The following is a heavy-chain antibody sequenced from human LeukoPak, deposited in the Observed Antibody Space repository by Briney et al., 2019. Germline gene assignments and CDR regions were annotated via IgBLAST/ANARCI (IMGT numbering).Heavy chain of an antibody. V-gene: IGHV3-74*01. CDR1: GFTFSTYW. J-gene: IGHJ5*02. CDR3: ARESVLRGYSYGYAGS. D-gene: IGHD5-18*01. CDR2: IKSDGSST. Sequence: GGSLRLSCAASGFTFSTYWMHWVRQAPGKGLVWVSRIKSDGSSTTYADSVKGRFTISRDNAKNTLYLQLNSLRVEDTAVYYCARESVLRGYSYGYAGSWGQGTLVTVSS.